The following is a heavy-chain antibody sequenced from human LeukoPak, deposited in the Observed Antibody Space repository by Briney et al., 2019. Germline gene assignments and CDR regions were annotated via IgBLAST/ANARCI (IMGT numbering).Heavy chain of an antibody. CDR1: GAFITRDTYY. J-gene: IGHJ4*02. CDR3: ARGLGEGYPDH. V-gene: IGHV4-39*07. D-gene: IGHD5-24*01. Sequence: TPSETLSLTCTVSGAFITRDTYYWAWVRQSPGKGLEWIGSIWFDGNDYYNPSLRSRATISVDTSHSQFSLQLSSVTAADTAVYYCARGLGEGYPDHWGQGTLVTVSS. CDR2: IWFDGND.